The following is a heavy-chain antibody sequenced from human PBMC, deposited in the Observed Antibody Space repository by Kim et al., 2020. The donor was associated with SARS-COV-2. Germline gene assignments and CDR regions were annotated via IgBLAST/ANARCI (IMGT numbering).Heavy chain of an antibody. CDR1: GFTFSSYS. J-gene: IGHJ6*02. CDR2: ISSSSSYI. CDR3: ASDGQASMAYYYYYYGMDV. V-gene: IGHV3-21*01. D-gene: IGHD2-2*01. Sequence: GGSLRLSCAASGFTFSSYSMNWVRQAPGKGLEWVSSISSSSSYIYYADSVKGRFTISRDNAKNSLYLQMNSLRAEDTAVYYCASDGQASMAYYYYYYGMDVWGQGTTVTVSS.